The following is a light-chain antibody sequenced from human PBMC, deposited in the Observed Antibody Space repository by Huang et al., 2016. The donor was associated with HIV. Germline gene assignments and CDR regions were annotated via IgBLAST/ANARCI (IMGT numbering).Light chain of an antibody. CDR1: QSVSSSY. CDR2: GAS. CDR3: QQYGSSPLT. Sequence: EIGLTQSPGTLSLSPGERATLSCRASQSVSSSYLAWYQQKPGQAPRLLIYGASSRATGIPDRFSGSGSGTDFTLTISRLEPEDFVVYYCQQYGSSPLTFGGGTKVEIK. J-gene: IGKJ4*01. V-gene: IGKV3-20*01.